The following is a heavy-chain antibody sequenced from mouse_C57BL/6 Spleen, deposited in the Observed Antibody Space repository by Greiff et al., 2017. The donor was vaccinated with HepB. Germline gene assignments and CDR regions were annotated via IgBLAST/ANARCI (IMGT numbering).Heavy chain of an antibody. D-gene: IGHD1-1*01. CDR1: GYTFTSYG. V-gene: IGHV1-81*01. Sequence: QVQLKESGAELARPGASVKLSCKASGYTFTSYGISWVKQRTGQGLEWIGEIYPRSGNTYYNEKFKGKATLTADNSSSTAYMELRSLTSEDSAVYFCARSGAVVYFDYWGQGTTLTVSS. CDR2: IYPRSGNT. J-gene: IGHJ2*01. CDR3: ARSGAVVYFDY.